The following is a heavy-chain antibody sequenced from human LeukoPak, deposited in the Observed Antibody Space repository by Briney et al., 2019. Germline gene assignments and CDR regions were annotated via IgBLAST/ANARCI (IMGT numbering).Heavy chain of an antibody. V-gene: IGHV1-69*05. Sequence: SVKVSCKASGGTFSSYAISWVRQAPGQGLEWMGGIIPIFGTANYAQKFQGRVTITTDESTSTAYMELSSLRSEDTAVYYCAIWGPGIYWFDPWGQGTLVTVS. CDR2: IIPIFGTA. CDR1: GGTFSSYA. CDR3: AIWGPGIYWFDP. J-gene: IGHJ5*02. D-gene: IGHD1-14*01.